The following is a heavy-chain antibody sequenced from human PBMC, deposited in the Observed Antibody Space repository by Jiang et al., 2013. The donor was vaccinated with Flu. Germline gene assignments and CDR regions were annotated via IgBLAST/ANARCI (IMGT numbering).Heavy chain of an antibody. V-gene: IGHV4-31*03. J-gene: IGHJ4*02. D-gene: IGHD3-10*01. CDR2: IHYSGDT. CDR3: AREKRGRSPGDFDY. CDR1: GVSISSGDYY. Sequence: SLTCSVSGVSISSGDYYWTWIRQHPGKGLEWIGYIHYSGDTNHNPSLKSRVTISLDSYQFSLRLSSVTAADTAMYYCAREKRGRSPGDFDYWGQGTLVTVSS.